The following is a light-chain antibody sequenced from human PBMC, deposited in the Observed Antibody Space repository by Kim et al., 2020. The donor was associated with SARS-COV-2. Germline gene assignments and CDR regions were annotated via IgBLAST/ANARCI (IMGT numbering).Light chain of an antibody. CDR2: GAS. CDR1: HSVKNNY. Sequence: LSPGERATLSCRASHSVKNNYVAWYQKKRDQPTRLLIYGASSGATGTPDRVGGSGSATDFTLTISRQEPEYVAVYCWQQYGRSLTFGGGTKVDIK. CDR3: QQYGRSLT. V-gene: IGKV3-20*01. J-gene: IGKJ4*01.